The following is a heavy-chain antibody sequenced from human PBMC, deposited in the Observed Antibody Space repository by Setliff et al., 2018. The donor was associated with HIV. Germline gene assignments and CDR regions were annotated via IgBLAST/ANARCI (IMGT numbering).Heavy chain of an antibody. D-gene: IGHD6-19*01. Sequence: PGGSLRLSCAASGFTFSNFGMYWVRQAPGKGLEWVTFIRYDGNNQNYADSVKGRFTISRDNSKNTLYLQMNSLRTEDTAVYYCAKGSTVAVLDYWGQGTLVTAPQ. J-gene: IGHJ4*02. CDR1: GFTFSNFG. V-gene: IGHV3-30*02. CDR2: IRYDGNNQ. CDR3: AKGSTVAVLDY.